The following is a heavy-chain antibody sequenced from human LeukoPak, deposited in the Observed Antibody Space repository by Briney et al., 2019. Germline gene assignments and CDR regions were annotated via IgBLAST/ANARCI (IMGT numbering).Heavy chain of an antibody. CDR3: ARGDDYGDPYFDY. D-gene: IGHD4-17*01. CDR1: GFPFSSYA. Sequence: GGSLRLSCAASGFPFSSYAMHWVRQAPGKGLEWVAVISYDGSNKYYADSVKGRFTTSRDHSKNTPYLQMNSLRAEDTAVYYCARGDDYGDPYFDYWGQGTLVTVSS. V-gene: IGHV3-30-3*01. J-gene: IGHJ4*02. CDR2: ISYDGSNK.